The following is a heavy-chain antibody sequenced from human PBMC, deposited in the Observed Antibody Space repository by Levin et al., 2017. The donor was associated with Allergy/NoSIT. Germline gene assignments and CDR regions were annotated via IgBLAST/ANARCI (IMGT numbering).Heavy chain of an antibody. D-gene: IGHD6-13*01. Sequence: ASVKVSCKASGYTFTGYYMHWVRQAPGQGLEWMGWINPNSGGTNYAQKFQGRVTMTRDTSISTAYMELSRLRSDDTAVYYCARVILAAAGYYFDYWGQGTLVTVSS. CDR2: INPNSGGT. CDR1: GYTFTGYY. V-gene: IGHV1-2*02. CDR3: ARVILAAAGYYFDY. J-gene: IGHJ4*02.